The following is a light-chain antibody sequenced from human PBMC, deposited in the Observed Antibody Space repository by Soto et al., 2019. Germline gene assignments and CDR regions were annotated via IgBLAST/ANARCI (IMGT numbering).Light chain of an antibody. CDR3: GTWDSSLSAGV. Sequence: QSVLTQPPSVSAAPGQKVTISCSGGNSNIENNYVSWYRQFPGTAPKLLIYENNKRPSEIPDRFSGSKSGTSATLGITGLQTGDEADYYCGTWDSSLSAGVFGGGTKLTVL. J-gene: IGLJ3*02. V-gene: IGLV1-51*02. CDR2: ENN. CDR1: NSNIENNY.